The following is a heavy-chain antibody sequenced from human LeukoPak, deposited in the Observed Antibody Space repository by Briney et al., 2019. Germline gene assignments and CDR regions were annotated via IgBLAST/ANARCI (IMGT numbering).Heavy chain of an antibody. CDR3: ARLPLYGVYFDY. J-gene: IGHJ4*02. CDR2: IYHSGKT. CDR1: GYSINNGYY. V-gene: IGHV4-38-2*02. D-gene: IGHD4-17*01. Sequence: PSETLSLTCIVSGYSINNGYYWGWIRQPPGRGLEWIGSIYHSGKTYYNPSLKSRVTISVDTSKTQFSLKLISVTAADTAVYYCARLPLYGVYFDYWGQGTLVTVSS.